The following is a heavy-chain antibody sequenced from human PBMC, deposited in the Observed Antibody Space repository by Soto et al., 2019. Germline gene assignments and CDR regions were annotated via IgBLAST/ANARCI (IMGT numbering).Heavy chain of an antibody. V-gene: IGHV3-30-3*01. J-gene: IGHJ6*02. CDR2: ISYDGSNK. Sequence: QVQLVESGGGVVQPGRSLRLSCAASGFTFSSYAMHWVHQAPGKGLEWVAVISYDGSNKYYADSVKGRFTISRDNSKNTLYLQMNSLRAEDTAVYYCARGQSSIAVAGLNYYYGMDVWGQGTTVTVSS. D-gene: IGHD6-19*01. CDR1: GFTFSSYA. CDR3: ARGQSSIAVAGLNYYYGMDV.